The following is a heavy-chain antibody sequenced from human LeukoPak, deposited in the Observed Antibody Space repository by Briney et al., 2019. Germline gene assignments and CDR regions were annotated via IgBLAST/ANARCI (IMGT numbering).Heavy chain of an antibody. Sequence: GGSLRLSCAASGFTFSSYWMHWVRHAPGKGLVWVSHIKTDGSSTNYAESVKGRFTISRDNAKNTVYLQMNSLRAEDTAVYYCARVGGKAKLWLSFFDYWGQGTLVTVSS. CDR3: ARVGGKAKLWLSFFDY. V-gene: IGHV3-74*01. CDR1: GFTFSSYW. CDR2: IKTDGSST. J-gene: IGHJ4*02. D-gene: IGHD5-18*01.